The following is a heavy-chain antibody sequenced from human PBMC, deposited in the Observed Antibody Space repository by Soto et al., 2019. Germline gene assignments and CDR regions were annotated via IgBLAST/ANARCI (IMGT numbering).Heavy chain of an antibody. Sequence: ASVKVSCKASGYTFTGYYMHWVRQAPGQGLEWMGWINPNSGGTNYAQKFQGWVTMIRDTSISTAYMELSRLGSDDTAVYYCARDPGIAVAGTLGHNWFDPWGQGTLVTVSS. D-gene: IGHD6-19*01. CDR2: INPNSGGT. CDR3: ARDPGIAVAGTLGHNWFDP. J-gene: IGHJ5*02. CDR1: GYTFTGYY. V-gene: IGHV1-2*04.